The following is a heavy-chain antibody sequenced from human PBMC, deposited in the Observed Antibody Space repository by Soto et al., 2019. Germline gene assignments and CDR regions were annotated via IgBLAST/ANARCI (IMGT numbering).Heavy chain of an antibody. CDR2: ISSTTNYI. V-gene: IGHV3-21*06. J-gene: IGHJ4*02. CDR1: GFTFTRYS. Sequence: GGSLRLSCAASGFTFTRYSMNWVRQAPGKGLEWVSSISSTTNYIYYGDSMKGRFTISRDNAKNSLYLEMNSLRAEDTAVYYCARESEDLTSNFDYWGQGTLATVSS. CDR3: ARESEDLTSNFDY.